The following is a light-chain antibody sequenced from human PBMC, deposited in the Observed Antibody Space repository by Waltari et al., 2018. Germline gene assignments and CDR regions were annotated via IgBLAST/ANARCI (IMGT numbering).Light chain of an antibody. V-gene: IGLV2-23*02. CDR3: CSYAGSSTIYV. J-gene: IGLJ1*01. CDR2: GVS. Sequence: YQQHPGKAPYIMIDGVSNRPSGVDNRFACSKSGNAASLTISGLQAEDEADDYCCSYAGSSTIYVFGTGTKVTVL.